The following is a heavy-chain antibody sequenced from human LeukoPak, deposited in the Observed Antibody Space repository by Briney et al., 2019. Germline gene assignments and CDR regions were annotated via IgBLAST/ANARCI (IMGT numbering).Heavy chain of an antibody. J-gene: IGHJ4*02. CDR1: GFTFNTYS. D-gene: IGHD3-10*01. Sequence: GGSLGLSCIASGFTFNTYSMHWVRQAPGKGLEWVANIKQDGSEKYYVDSVKGRFTISRDNAKNSLYLQMNSLRAEDTALYYCAKDMVRVAGIYYFDYWGQGTLVTVSS. CDR2: IKQDGSEK. V-gene: IGHV3-7*03. CDR3: AKDMVRVAGIYYFDY.